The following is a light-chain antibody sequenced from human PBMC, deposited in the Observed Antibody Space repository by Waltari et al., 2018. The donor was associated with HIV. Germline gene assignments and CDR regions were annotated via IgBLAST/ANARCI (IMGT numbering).Light chain of an antibody. J-gene: IGKJ5*01. CDR3: QQRSNWI. CDR1: QSVSSY. CDR2: DAS. Sequence: FTQSPATLSLSPGERATLSCRASQSVSSYLAWYQQKPGQAPRLLIYDASNRATGIPARFSGSGSGTDFTLTISSLEPEDFAVYYCQQRSNWIFGQGTRLEIK. V-gene: IGKV3-11*01.